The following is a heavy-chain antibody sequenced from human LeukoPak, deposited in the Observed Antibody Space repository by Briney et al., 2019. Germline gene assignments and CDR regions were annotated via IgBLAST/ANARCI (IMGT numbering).Heavy chain of an antibody. CDR1: GGSISNYY. J-gene: IGHJ4*02. CDR3: VRPVITAAGLFDH. Sequence: SETLSLTCTVSGGSISNYYWSWIRQPPGKGLEWIGYIYYSGGTYYNPSLKSRVTISVDTSKNQFSLKLSSVTLADMAVYYYVRPVITAAGLFDHWGQGILVTVSS. V-gene: IGHV4-59*01. D-gene: IGHD6-13*01. CDR2: IYYSGGT.